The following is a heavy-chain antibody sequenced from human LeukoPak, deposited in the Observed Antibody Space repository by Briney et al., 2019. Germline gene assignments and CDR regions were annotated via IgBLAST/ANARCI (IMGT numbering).Heavy chain of an antibody. J-gene: IGHJ4*02. CDR3: AKNWGSGRDYLTH. Sequence: GGSLRLSCAASGVTFTAYPMTWVRQAPGKGREWGSTLTASGGTTFYADSVRGRFTISRDNSRDMLYLQMNSLRGDDTAVYYCAKNWGSGRDYLTHWGQGTLVTVSS. CDR2: LTASGGTT. CDR1: GVTFTAYP. V-gene: IGHV3-23*01. D-gene: IGHD1-26*01.